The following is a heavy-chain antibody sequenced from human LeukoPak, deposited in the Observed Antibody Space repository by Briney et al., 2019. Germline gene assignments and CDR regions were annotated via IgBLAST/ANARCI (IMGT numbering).Heavy chain of an antibody. J-gene: IGHJ6*03. CDR1: GGSISSSSYY. D-gene: IGHD6-25*01. CDR3: ARAQAARRYYYYYMDV. V-gene: IGHV4-39*07. Sequence: SETLSLTCTVSGGSISSSSYYWGWIRQPPGKGLEWIGSIYYSGSTYYNPSLKSRVTISVDTSKNQFSLKLSSVTAADTAVYYCARAQAARRYYYYYMDVWGKGTTVTVSS. CDR2: IYYSGST.